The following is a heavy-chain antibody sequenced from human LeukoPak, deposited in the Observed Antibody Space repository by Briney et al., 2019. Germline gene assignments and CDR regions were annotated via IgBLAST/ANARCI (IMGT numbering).Heavy chain of an antibody. CDR1: GGSISSGGYY. D-gene: IGHD6-6*01. CDR2: IYHSGST. J-gene: IGHJ4*02. CDR3: ARWDGVIAARPVDY. V-gene: IGHV4-30-2*01. Sequence: SQTLSLTCTVAGGSISSGGYYWSWIRQPPGKGLEWNGYIYHSGSTYYNPSLKSRVTISVDRSKNQFSLKLSSVTAADTAVYYCARWDGVIAARPVDYWGQGTLVTVSS.